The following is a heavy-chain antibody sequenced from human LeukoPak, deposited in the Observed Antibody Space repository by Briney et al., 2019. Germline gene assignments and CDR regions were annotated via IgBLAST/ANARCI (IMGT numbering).Heavy chain of an antibody. CDR2: ISSGSSTI. D-gene: IGHD6-25*01. CDR1: GFTFSNYN. CDR3: ARKPAPAD. J-gene: IGHJ4*02. V-gene: IGHV3-48*01. Sequence: PGGSLRLSCAASGFTFSNYNMNWVRQAPGKGLEWVSYISSGSSTIYYADSVKGRFTISRDNAKNSLHLQMSSLRAEDTAVYYCARKPAPADWGQGTLVSVSS.